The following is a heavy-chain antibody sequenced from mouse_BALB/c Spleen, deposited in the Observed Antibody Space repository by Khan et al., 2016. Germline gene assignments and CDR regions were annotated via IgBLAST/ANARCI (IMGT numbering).Heavy chain of an antibody. D-gene: IGHD2-4*01. J-gene: IGHJ2*01. CDR3: ASYYDYYFDY. Sequence: EVQLQESGPGLVKPSQSLSLTCTVTGYSITSDYAWNWIRQFPGNKLEWMGYISYSGSTSYNPSLKSRISITRDTSKNQFFLQLNSVTTEDTATYYCASYYDYYFDYWGQGTTLTVSS. CDR2: ISYSGST. V-gene: IGHV3-2*02. CDR1: GYSITSDYA.